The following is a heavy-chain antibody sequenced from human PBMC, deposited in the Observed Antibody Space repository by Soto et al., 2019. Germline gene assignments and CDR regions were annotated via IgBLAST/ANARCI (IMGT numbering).Heavy chain of an antibody. CDR3: ARATSGSYYYYGMDV. D-gene: IGHD1-26*01. CDR2: IGTAGDT. J-gene: IGHJ6*02. Sequence: PGGSLGLSCAASGFTFRSYDMHWVRNATGKGLEWVSAIGTAGDTYYPGSVKGRFTISRENAKNSLYLQMNSLRAGDTAVYYCARATSGSYYYYGMDVWGQGTTVTVSS. CDR1: GFTFRSYD. V-gene: IGHV3-13*04.